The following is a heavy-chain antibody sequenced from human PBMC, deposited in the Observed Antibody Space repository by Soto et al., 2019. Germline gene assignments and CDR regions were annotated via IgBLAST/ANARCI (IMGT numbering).Heavy chain of an antibody. CDR3: VEVRGTVTHN. CDR1: GGSISSGGYY. V-gene: IGHV4-31*02. D-gene: IGHD4-17*01. Sequence: QVQLQESGPGLVKPSQTLSLTCTVSGGSISSGGYYWSWIRQHPGKGLEWIGYIYYSGSAFYNPSRTSRVTISVDTSKNQFSLKLSSVTAADTAVYYCVEVRGTVTHNWGQGTLVTVSS. J-gene: IGHJ4*02. CDR2: IYYSGSA.